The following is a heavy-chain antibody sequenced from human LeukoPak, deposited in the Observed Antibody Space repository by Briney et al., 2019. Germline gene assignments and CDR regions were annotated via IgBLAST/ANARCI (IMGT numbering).Heavy chain of an antibody. CDR2: INPSSGDT. J-gene: IGHJ4*02. Sequence: ASVKNPCKASGHTLTGNYMHWVRQTPGQGLEWMGWINPSSGDTDYAQKFEGRVTMNRDTSISTAYMELGRLRSDDTALYYCAVRGSGSYRDYWGQGTLVTVSS. CDR1: GHTLTGNY. D-gene: IGHD3-10*01. V-gene: IGHV1-2*02. CDR3: AVRGSGSYRDY.